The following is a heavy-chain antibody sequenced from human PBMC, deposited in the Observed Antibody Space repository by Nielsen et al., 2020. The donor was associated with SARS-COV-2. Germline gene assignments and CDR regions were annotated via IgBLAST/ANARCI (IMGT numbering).Heavy chain of an antibody. CDR3: AKDGVVRGDALDL. V-gene: IGHV3-23*01. CDR1: GFTFNIYA. D-gene: IGHD3-10*01. CDR2: ASASGGST. Sequence: GESLKISCAASGFTFNIYAMAWVRRAPGRGLQWVTGASASGGSTYYTDSVKGRFSISRDNSKNTLFLQMHSLRVEDTALYYCAKDGVVRGDALDLWGQGTMVTVSS. J-gene: IGHJ3*01.